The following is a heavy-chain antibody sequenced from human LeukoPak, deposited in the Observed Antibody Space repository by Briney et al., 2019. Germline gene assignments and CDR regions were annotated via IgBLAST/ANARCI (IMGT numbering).Heavy chain of an antibody. CDR1: GYTFTSYG. CDR3: ARVMHGEDDAFDI. V-gene: IGHV1-18*01. J-gene: IGHJ3*02. CDR2: ISAYNGST. Sequence: ASVKVSCKASGYTFTSYGISWVRQAPGQGLEWMGWISAYNGSTNYAQKLQGRVTMTTDTSTSTAYMELRSLRSGDTAVYYCARVMHGEDDAFDIWGQGTMVTVSS. D-gene: IGHD4-17*01.